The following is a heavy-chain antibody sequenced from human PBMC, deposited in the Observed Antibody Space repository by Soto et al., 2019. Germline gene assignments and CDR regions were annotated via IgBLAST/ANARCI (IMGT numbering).Heavy chain of an antibody. D-gene: IGHD6-13*01. V-gene: IGHV4-34*01. CDR3: ARGRRGYTNTWYVD. CDR2: ISHNGST. Sequence: QVHLQQWGAGLLKPSETLSLTCAVYGGSFSGYCWTGIRQPPGKGLEWIGEISHNGSTSYNPSLKSRVTMSVDTSKNHFSLKLTSVTAADTAVYYCARGRRGYTNTWYVDWGQGTLVTVSS. J-gene: IGHJ4*02. CDR1: GGSFSGYC.